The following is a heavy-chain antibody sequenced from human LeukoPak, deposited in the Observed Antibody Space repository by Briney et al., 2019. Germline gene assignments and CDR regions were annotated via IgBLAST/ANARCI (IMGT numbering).Heavy chain of an antibody. Sequence: TASETLSLTCTVSGGSISSGDYYWSWIRQPPGKGLEWIGYIYYSGSTYYNPSLKSRVTISVDTSKNQFSLKLSSVTAADTAVYYCARGGVTTPTYYFDYWGQGTLVTVSS. J-gene: IGHJ4*02. V-gene: IGHV4-30-4*01. CDR3: ARGGVTTPTYYFDY. CDR1: GGSISSGDYY. CDR2: IYYSGST. D-gene: IGHD4-17*01.